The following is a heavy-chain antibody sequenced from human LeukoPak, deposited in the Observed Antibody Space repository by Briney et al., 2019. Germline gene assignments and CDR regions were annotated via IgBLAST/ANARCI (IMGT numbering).Heavy chain of an antibody. CDR3: ARDRHSTMVRGVIGWFDP. J-gene: IGHJ5*02. CDR2: INPNGGGT. D-gene: IGHD3-10*01. CDR1: GYTFTGYY. V-gene: IGHV1-2*02. Sequence: GASVKVSCKASGYTFTGYYMHWVRQAPGQGLEWMGWINPNGGGTNYAQKFQGRVTMTRDTSISTAYMELSRLRSDDTAVYYCARDRHSTMVRGVIGWFDPWGQGTLVTVSS.